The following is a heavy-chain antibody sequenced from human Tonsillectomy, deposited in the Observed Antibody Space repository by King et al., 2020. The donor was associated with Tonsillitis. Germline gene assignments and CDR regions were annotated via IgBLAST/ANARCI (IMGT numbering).Heavy chain of an antibody. Sequence: LQLQESGSGLVKPSQTLSLTCAVSGGSISSGGYSWSWIRQPPGKGLEWIGYIYHSGSTYYNPSLKSRVTISVDRSKTQFSLKLSSVTAADTAVYYCARDQDSSGPHRGAFDIWGQGTMVTVSS. CDR2: IYHSGST. D-gene: IGHD3-22*01. J-gene: IGHJ3*02. CDR1: GGSISSGGYS. CDR3: ARDQDSSGPHRGAFDI. V-gene: IGHV4-30-2*01.